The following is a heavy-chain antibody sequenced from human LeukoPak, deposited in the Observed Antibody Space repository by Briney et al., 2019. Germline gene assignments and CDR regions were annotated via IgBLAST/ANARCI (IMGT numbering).Heavy chain of an antibody. V-gene: IGHV1-2*06. CDR1: GYTLTDYY. CDR2: INPNSGGT. CDR3: ARVGYYESSGYYEY. J-gene: IGHJ4*02. Sequence: ASVKVSRKASGYTLTDYYMHWVRQAPGQGLEWMGRINPNSGGTNYAQKFQGRVTMTRDTSISTVYMELSRLRSDDTAVYYCARVGYYESSGYYEYWGQGTLVTVSS. D-gene: IGHD3-22*01.